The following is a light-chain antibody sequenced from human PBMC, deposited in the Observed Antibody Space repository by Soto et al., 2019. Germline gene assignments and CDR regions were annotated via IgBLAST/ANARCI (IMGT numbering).Light chain of an antibody. V-gene: IGKV3-20*01. J-gene: IGKJ1*01. Sequence: EIVLTQSPGTLSLSPGERATLSCRASQTLSNSFIAWYQQKPGQAPRLLIYDTSSRATGVPDRYSASGSGTDFTLTISRLGPEDFAVYFCQQYGSSPTTFGQGTKVDIK. CDR3: QQYGSSPTT. CDR1: QTLSNSF. CDR2: DTS.